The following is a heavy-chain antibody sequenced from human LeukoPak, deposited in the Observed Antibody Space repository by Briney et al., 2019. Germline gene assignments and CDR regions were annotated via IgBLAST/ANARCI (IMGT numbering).Heavy chain of an antibody. V-gene: IGHV3-7*01. CDR3: AREYCSSTSCHTPDY. Sequence: SGGSLRLSCAASGFTFSSYWMSWVRQAPGKGLEWVANVKQDGSEIYYVDSVKGRFTISRDNAKNALYLQMNSLRAEDTAVYYCAREYCSSTSCHTPDYWGQGTLVTVSS. D-gene: IGHD2-2*02. CDR2: VKQDGSEI. J-gene: IGHJ4*02. CDR1: GFTFSSYW.